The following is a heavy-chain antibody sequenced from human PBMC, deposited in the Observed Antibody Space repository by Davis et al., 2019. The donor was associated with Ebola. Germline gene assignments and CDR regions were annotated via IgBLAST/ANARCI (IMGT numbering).Heavy chain of an antibody. D-gene: IGHD3-22*01. CDR2: INPSGVST. J-gene: IGHJ4*02. Sequence: ASVKVSCKASGYTFTSYYMHWVRQAPGQGLEWMGIINPSGVSTSYAQKFQGRVTMTRDTSTSTVYMELSSLRSEDTAVYYCARSFGDSSGPMNKYFDYWGQGTLVTVSS. CDR1: GYTFTSYY. V-gene: IGHV1-46*01. CDR3: ARSFGDSSGPMNKYFDY.